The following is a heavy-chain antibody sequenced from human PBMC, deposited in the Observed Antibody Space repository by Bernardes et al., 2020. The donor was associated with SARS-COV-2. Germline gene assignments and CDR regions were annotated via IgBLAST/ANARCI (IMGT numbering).Heavy chain of an antibody. CDR3: ARQGYSSYWYMDY. Sequence: GVLRLSCAASGFAFSYYAMGWVRQAPGKGLEWVSGIGGTGATTYYADSVKGRFTISRDNSKNTLSLQMNSLRADDTAVYYCARQGYSSYWYMDYWGQGTLVTVSS. D-gene: IGHD6-6*01. V-gene: IGHV3-23*01. J-gene: IGHJ4*02. CDR2: IGGTGATT. CDR1: GFAFSYYA.